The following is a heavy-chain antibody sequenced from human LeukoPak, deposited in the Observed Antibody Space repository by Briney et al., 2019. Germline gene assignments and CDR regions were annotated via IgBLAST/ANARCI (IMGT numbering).Heavy chain of an antibody. D-gene: IGHD6-6*01. J-gene: IGHJ4*02. CDR3: ARGSNYFDY. CDR1: GDSVSSGGYY. CDR2: IYYKGGT. V-gene: IGHV4-61*08. Sequence: PSETLSLTCTVSGDSVSSGGYYWSWIRQPPGKGLEYIGYIYYKGGTNYNPSLKSRVTISLDTPKNQFSLKLTSVIAADTALYYCARGSNYFDYWGQGTLVTVSS.